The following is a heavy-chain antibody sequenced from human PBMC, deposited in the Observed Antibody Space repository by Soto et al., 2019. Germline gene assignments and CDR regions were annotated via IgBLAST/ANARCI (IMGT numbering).Heavy chain of an antibody. V-gene: IGHV3-72*01. CDR3: ARVNDYLDY. J-gene: IGHJ4*02. Sequence: GGSLRLSCAASGFTFSDHYMEWVRQAPGKGLEWVGRIKNRRYSYTTNYAVSVKGRFIISRDDSKNLLYLQMNSLKIEDTAVYYCARVNDYLDYWGQGIPVTFSS. CDR2: IKNRRYSYTT. CDR1: GFTFSDHY.